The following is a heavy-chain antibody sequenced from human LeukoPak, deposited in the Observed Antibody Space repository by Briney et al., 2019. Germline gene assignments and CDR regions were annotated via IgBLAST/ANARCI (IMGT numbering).Heavy chain of an antibody. Sequence: GSSVKVSCKASGYTFTSYGISWVRQAPGQGLEWMGWISAYNGNTNYAQKLQGRVTMTTDTSTSTAYMELRSLRSDDTAVYYCARDFRTQDYDFWSGLRDYFDYWGQGTLVTVSS. CDR2: ISAYNGNT. CDR3: ARDFRTQDYDFWSGLRDYFDY. CDR1: GYTFTSYG. V-gene: IGHV1-18*01. J-gene: IGHJ4*02. D-gene: IGHD3-3*01.